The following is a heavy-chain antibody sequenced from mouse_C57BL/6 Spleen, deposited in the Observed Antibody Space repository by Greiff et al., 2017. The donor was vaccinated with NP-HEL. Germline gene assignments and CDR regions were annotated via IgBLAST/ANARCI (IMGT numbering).Heavy chain of an antibody. J-gene: IGHJ3*01. CDR2: IHPNSGST. CDR1: GYTFTSYW. D-gene: IGHD1-2*01. V-gene: IGHV1-64*01. CDR3: AREGYHSDPFAY. Sequence: VQLQQSGAELVKPGASVKLSCKASGYTFTSYWMHWVKQRPGQGLEWIGMIHPNSGSTNYNEKFKSKATLTEDKSSSTAYMKLSSLTSDDSEVYCCAREGYHSDPFAYWGPGTLVTVSA.